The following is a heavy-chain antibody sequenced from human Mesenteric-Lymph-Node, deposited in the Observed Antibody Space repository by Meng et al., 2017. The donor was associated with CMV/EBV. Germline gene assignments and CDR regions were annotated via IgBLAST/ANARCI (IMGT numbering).Heavy chain of an antibody. Sequence: ASVKVSCKASGYTFTSYDINWVRQATGQGLEWMGWMNPNSGNTGYAQKFQGRVTMTRNTSISTAYMELSSLRSNDTAVYYCARGLVRRFLEWFGGGWFDPWGQGTLVTVSS. V-gene: IGHV1-8*01. CDR2: MNPNSGNT. J-gene: IGHJ5*02. CDR3: ARGLVRRFLEWFGGGWFDP. CDR1: GYTFTSYD. D-gene: IGHD3-3*01.